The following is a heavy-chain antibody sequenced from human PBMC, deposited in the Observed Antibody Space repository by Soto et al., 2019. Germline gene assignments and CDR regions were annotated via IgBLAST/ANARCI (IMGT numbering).Heavy chain of an antibody. CDR3: ASARWDY. V-gene: IGHV4-34*02. CDR1: GGSFNANY. Sequence: QVHLQQWGAGLLKPSETLSLTCAVSGGSFNANYWSWIRQPPGKGLEWIGEIFYNGKTKYNPSLKSRVTVSVDTSKNQFSLKLTSVSAADTAVYYCASARWDYWGQGTQVTVSS. J-gene: IGHJ4*02. CDR2: IFYNGKT.